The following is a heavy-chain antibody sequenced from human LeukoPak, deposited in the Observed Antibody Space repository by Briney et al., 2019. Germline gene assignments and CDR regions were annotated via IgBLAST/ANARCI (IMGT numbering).Heavy chain of an antibody. J-gene: IGHJ6*03. V-gene: IGHV4-59*01. CDR2: IYYSGGT. CDR3: ARWYCSGDTCYHLDV. D-gene: IGHD2-15*01. CDR1: GGSISANY. Sequence: SETLSLTCTVSGGSISANYWSWIRQPPGKGLEWIGYIYYSGGTRYNPSLKSRVTMSVDTSNNQFSLRLNSVTAADTAVYYCARWYCSGDTCYHLDVWGKGATVTVSS.